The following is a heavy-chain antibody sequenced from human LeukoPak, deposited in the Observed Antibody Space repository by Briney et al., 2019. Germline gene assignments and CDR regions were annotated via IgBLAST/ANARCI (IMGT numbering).Heavy chain of an antibody. CDR2: GNPRSGDT. D-gene: IGHD2-8*02. J-gene: IGHJ5*02. V-gene: IGHV1-2*02. Sequence: GASLKVSSKGSGYTFTNYYIQSGRHAPGQSLVWRGRGNPRSGDTKYAHDFAGRVFMTRDTSISTAFMEGRGMTPDDTAVYFCASNMAVSLAGFDPWGQGTLVTVSS. CDR1: GYTFTNYY. CDR3: ASNMAVSLAGFDP.